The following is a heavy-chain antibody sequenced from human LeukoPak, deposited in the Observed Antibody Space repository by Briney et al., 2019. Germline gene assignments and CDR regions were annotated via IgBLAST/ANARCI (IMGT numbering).Heavy chain of an antibody. Sequence: RSSETLSLTCTVSGGSISSSSYYWGWIRQPPGKGLEWIGSIYYSGSTYYNPSLKSRVTISVDTSKNQFSLKLSSVTAADTAVYYCARRVAYDSSGPMFDPWGQGTLVTVPS. J-gene: IGHJ5*02. D-gene: IGHD3-22*01. CDR1: GGSISSSSYY. CDR2: IYYSGST. V-gene: IGHV4-39*01. CDR3: ARRVAYDSSGPMFDP.